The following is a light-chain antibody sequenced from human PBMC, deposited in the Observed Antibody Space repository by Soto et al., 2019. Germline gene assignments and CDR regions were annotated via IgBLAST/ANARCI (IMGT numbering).Light chain of an antibody. CDR1: QSVASTY. Sequence: EIVLTQSPGTLSLSPGERATLSCRASQSVASTYLAWYQHKPGQAPRLLISDASSRATGISDRFSGSGSGTDFTLTISRLEPEDFALYYCQQYDNVPYTFGQGTKLEIK. J-gene: IGKJ2*01. CDR3: QQYDNVPYT. CDR2: DAS. V-gene: IGKV3-20*01.